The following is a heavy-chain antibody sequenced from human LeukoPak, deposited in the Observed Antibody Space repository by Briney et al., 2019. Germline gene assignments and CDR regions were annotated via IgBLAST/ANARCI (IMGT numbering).Heavy chain of an antibody. CDR1: GFTISSYA. Sequence: GGSLRLSCAASGFTISSYAMIWVRQAPGKGLEWVSAISGSGGSTYYADSVEGRFTISRDNAKNSLYLQMNILRAEDTAVFYCLSGPGHCGQGTLVTVSS. J-gene: IGHJ4*02. D-gene: IGHD6-25*01. CDR2: ISGSGGST. CDR3: LSGPGH. V-gene: IGHV3-23*01.